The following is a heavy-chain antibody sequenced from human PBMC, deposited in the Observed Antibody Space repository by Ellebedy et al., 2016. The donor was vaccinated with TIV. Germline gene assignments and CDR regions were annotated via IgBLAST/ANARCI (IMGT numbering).Heavy chain of an antibody. J-gene: IGHJ4*02. CDR1: GLTFSDNA. CDR2: ISDSGGST. D-gene: IGHD5-18*01. CDR3: ARDEGYSYGYFDY. Sequence: GESLKISXAVSGLTFSDNAMSWVRQAPGKGLEWVSAISDSGGSTYYADSVRGRFTISRDSSKNTLYLQMNSLRAEDTAVYYCARDEGYSYGYFDYWGQGTLVTVSS. V-gene: IGHV3-23*01.